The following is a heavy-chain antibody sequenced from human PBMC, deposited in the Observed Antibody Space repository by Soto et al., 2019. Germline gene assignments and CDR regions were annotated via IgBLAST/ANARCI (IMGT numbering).Heavy chain of an antibody. Sequence: SETLSLTCTVSGGSISSVGYYWSWLRQHPGKGLEWIGYIYYSGSTYYNPSLKSRVTISVDTSKNQFSLKLSSVTAADTAVYYCARSRVFRGYEPYYFDYWGQGTLVTVSS. J-gene: IGHJ4*02. CDR2: IYYSGST. V-gene: IGHV4-31*03. CDR3: ARSRVFRGYEPYYFDY. D-gene: IGHD3-22*01. CDR1: GGSISSVGYY.